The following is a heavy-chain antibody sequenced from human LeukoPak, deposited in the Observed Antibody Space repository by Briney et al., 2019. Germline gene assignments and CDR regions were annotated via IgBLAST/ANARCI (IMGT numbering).Heavy chain of an antibody. CDR3: ARELIAAATNWFDP. V-gene: IGHV4-30-4*08. J-gene: IGHJ5*02. CDR1: GGSISSGDYY. Sequence: PSETLSLTCTVSGGSISSGDYYWSWIRQPPGKGLEWIGYIYYSGSTYYNPSLKSRVTISVDTSKNQFSLKLSSMTAADTAVYYCARELIAAATNWFDPWGQGTLVTVSS. CDR2: IYYSGST. D-gene: IGHD6-13*01.